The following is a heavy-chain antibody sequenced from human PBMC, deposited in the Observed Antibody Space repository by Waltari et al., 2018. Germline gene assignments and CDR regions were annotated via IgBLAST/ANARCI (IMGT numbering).Heavy chain of an antibody. CDR3: AKQSPSYTRGWYPLES. CDR2: IYSGGNT. D-gene: IGHD6-19*01. Sequence: EVQLVESGGNLIQPGGSLRLSWSAYGFTVRTNFISWVRQAPGKGLEWVSIIYSGGNTYYAGSVKGRFTISRDNYKNMVYLEMNSLRAEDTAVYYCAKQSPSYTRGWYPLESWGPGTLVTVSP. V-gene: IGHV3-53*01. J-gene: IGHJ4*02. CDR1: GFTVRTNF.